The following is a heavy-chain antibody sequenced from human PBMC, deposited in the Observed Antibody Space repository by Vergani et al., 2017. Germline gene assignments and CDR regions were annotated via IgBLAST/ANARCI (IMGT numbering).Heavy chain of an antibody. CDR1: GFTVSSNY. CDR3: ARSPSGYDSHFDY. J-gene: IGHJ4*02. D-gene: IGHD5-12*01. Sequence: EVQLVETGGGLIQPGGSLRLSCAASGFTVSSNYMSWVRQAPGKGLEWVSVIYSGGSTYYADSVKGRFTISRDNSKNTLYLQMNSLRAEDTAVYYCARSPSGYDSHFDYWGQGTLVTVSS. CDR2: IYSGGST. V-gene: IGHV3-53*02.